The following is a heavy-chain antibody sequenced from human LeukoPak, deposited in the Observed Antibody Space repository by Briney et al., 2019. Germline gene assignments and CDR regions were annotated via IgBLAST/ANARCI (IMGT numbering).Heavy chain of an antibody. V-gene: IGHV3-74*01. D-gene: IGHD3-10*01. J-gene: IGHJ5*02. CDR1: GFTFSSYW. CDR2: INSDGSST. Sequence: GGSLRLSCAASGFTFSSYWMHWVRHAPGKGLVWVSRINSDGSSTSYADSVKGRFTISRDNAKNTLYLQMNSLRAEDTAVYYCARDYYGSGSPNWFDPWGQGTLVTVSS. CDR3: ARDYYGSGSPNWFDP.